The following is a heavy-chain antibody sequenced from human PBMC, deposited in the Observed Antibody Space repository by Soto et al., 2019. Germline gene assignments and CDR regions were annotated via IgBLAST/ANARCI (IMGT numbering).Heavy chain of an antibody. CDR2: MSGSGDSI. CDR1: GFTFSNYA. V-gene: IGHV3-23*01. Sequence: DVQVLESGGDLVQPGESLRLSCAASGFTFSNYAMTWVRQAPGKGLEWVSTMSGSGDSIYYADNVKGRFTISRDKSKNTLYLQMNSLRADDWAVYYCATGRQMGYWGQGTLVIVSS. J-gene: IGHJ4*02. CDR3: ATGRQMGY. D-gene: IGHD7-27*01.